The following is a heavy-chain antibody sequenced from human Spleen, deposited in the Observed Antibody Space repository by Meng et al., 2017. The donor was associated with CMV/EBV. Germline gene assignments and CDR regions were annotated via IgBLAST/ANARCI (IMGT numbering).Heavy chain of an antibody. Sequence: SGYPFPSPSLHWVRQAPGQGLEWMGIINPSGGSTRYAQTFQGRVTMTRDTSTSTVYMELSSLRSEDTAVYYCARGGRVGATYFDYWGQGTLVTVSS. CDR2: INPSGGST. J-gene: IGHJ4*02. CDR1: GYPFPSPS. D-gene: IGHD1-26*01. CDR3: ARGGRVGATYFDY. V-gene: IGHV1-46*01.